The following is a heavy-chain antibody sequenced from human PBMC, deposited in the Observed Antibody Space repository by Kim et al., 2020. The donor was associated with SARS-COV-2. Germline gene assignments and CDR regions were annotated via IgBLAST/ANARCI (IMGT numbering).Heavy chain of an antibody. CDR2: GSS. Sequence: GSSYYNPSLKSRVTISVDTSNNQFSLKLSSVTAADTAVYYCAGPRDPFDYWGQGTLVTVSS. J-gene: IGHJ4*02. CDR3: AGPRDPFDY. V-gene: IGHV4-39*01.